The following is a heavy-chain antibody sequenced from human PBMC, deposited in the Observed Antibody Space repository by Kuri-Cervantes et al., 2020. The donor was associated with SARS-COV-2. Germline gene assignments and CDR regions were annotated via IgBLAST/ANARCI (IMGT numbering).Heavy chain of an antibody. CDR1: GFTFDDYA. J-gene: IGHJ4*02. D-gene: IGHD3-22*01. CDR2: ISSSSYI. Sequence: GESLKISCAAFGFTFDDYAMHWVRQGPGKGLEWVSSISSSSYIYYADSVKGRFTISRDNDKNSLYLQMNSLRAEDTAVYYCARGIRSSYYYDSSGYYSFDYWGQGALVTVSS. CDR3: ARGIRSSYYYDSSGYYSFDY. V-gene: IGHV3-69-1*01.